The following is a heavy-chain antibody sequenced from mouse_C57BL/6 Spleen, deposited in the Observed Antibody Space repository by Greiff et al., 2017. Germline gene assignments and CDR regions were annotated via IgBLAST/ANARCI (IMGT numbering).Heavy chain of an antibody. CDR3: TIITTVVAAYYFDY. Sequence: EVQLVESGAELVRPGASVKLSCTASGFNIKDYYMHWVKQRPEQGLEWIGRIDPEDGDTEYAPKFQGKATMTADTSSTTAYLQLSSLTSEDTAVYYCTIITTVVAAYYFDYWGQGTTLTVSS. J-gene: IGHJ2*01. V-gene: IGHV14-1*01. CDR1: GFNIKDYY. CDR2: IDPEDGDT. D-gene: IGHD1-1*01.